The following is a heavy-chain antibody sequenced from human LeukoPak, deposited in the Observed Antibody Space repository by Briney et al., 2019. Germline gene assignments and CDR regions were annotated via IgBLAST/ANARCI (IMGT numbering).Heavy chain of an antibody. CDR2: IYYSGST. Sequence: PSQTLSLTCTVSGGSISSGDYYWSWIRQHPGKGLEWIGYIYYSGSTYYNPSLKSRVTISVDTSKNQFSLKLSSVTAADTAVYCGGGGGGGELGSGDYFDYWGQGTLVTVSS. J-gene: IGHJ4*02. CDR3: GGGGGGELGSGDYFDY. CDR1: GGSISSGDYY. D-gene: IGHD1-26*01. V-gene: IGHV4-31*03.